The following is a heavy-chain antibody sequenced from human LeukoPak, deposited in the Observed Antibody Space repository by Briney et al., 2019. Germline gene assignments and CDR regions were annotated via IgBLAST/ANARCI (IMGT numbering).Heavy chain of an antibody. CDR3: ARHDYNFEY. Sequence: GGSPRLSCAASGFTFSSYWMSWVRQAPGKGLEWVANIKKDGSEIYYVDSVKGRFTISRDNAKNSLYLQMNSLRAEDTAVYYCARHDYNFEYWGQGTLVTVSS. CDR2: IKKDGSEI. J-gene: IGHJ4*02. CDR1: GFTFSSYW. D-gene: IGHD5-24*01. V-gene: IGHV3-7*01.